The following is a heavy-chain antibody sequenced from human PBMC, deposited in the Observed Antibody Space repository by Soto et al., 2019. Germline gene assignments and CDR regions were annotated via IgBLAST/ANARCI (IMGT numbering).Heavy chain of an antibody. CDR1: GYTFTSYY. Sequence: ASVKVSCKASGYTFTSYYMHWVRQAPGQGLEWMGIINPSGGSTSYAQKFQGRVTMTRDTSTSTVYMELSSLRSEDTAVYYCASRGYYGSGSYFPDYWGKGTLVTVSS. CDR2: INPSGGST. J-gene: IGHJ4*02. CDR3: ASRGYYGSGSYFPDY. D-gene: IGHD3-10*01. V-gene: IGHV1-46*03.